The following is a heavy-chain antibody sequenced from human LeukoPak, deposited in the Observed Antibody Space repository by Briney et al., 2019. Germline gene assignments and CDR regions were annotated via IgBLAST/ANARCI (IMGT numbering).Heavy chain of an antibody. CDR3: ARARIKYYFDY. J-gene: IGHJ4*02. CDR1: GFTVSSNS. V-gene: IGHV3-21*01. Sequence: GGSLRLSCTVSGFTVSSNSMNWVRQAPGKGLEWVLSISSSSSYIYYADSVKGRFTISRDNAKNSLYLQMNSLRAEDTAVYYCARARIKYYFDYWGQGTLVTVSS. CDR2: ISSSSSYI.